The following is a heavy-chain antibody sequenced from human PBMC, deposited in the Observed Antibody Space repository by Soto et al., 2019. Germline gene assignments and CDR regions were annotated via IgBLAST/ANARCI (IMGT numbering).Heavy chain of an antibody. V-gene: IGHV1-69*01. Sequence: QVQLVQSGAEVKKPGSSVKVSCKASGGTFSSYAISWVRQAPGQGLEWMGGIIPIFGTANYAQKFQGRVTITADESTSTSYIELSSLISEDTAVYYCASSTDVEMATLDWGQGTLVTVSS. CDR2: IIPIFGTA. CDR1: GGTFSSYA. J-gene: IGHJ4*02. D-gene: IGHD5-12*01. CDR3: ASSTDVEMATLD.